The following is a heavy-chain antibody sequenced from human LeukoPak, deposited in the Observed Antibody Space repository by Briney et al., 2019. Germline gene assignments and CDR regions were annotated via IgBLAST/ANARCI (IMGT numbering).Heavy chain of an antibody. J-gene: IGHJ3*02. D-gene: IGHD1-7*01. CDR1: GFTFSSYS. CDR3: GRDLSVKLPGAFYI. V-gene: IGHV3-21*01. Sequence: GGSLRLSCAASGFTFSSYSMNWVRQAPGKGLEWVSSISSSSSYIYYAASVKGRFTISRDNAKNSLYLQMNSLRAEDTAVYYCGRDLSVKLPGAFYIWGQGTMVTVSS. CDR2: ISSSSSYI.